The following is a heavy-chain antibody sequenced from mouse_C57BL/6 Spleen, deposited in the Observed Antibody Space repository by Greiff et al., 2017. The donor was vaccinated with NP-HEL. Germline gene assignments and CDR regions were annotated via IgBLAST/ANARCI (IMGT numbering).Heavy chain of an antibody. Sequence: QVQLQQPGTELVKPGASVKLSCKASGYTFTSYWMHWVKQRPGQGLEWIGNINPSNGGTNYNEKFKSKATLTVDKSSSTAYMQLSSLTSEDSAVYYCARGEGIYYYGSSQYYFDYWGQGTTLTVSS. J-gene: IGHJ2*01. CDR2: INPSNGGT. CDR3: ARGEGIYYYGSSQYYFDY. D-gene: IGHD1-1*01. CDR1: GYTFTSYW. V-gene: IGHV1-53*01.